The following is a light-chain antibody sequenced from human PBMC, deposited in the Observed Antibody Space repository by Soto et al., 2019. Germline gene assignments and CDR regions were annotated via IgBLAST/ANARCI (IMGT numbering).Light chain of an antibody. CDR2: DDS. CDR1: NSGGKS. J-gene: IGLJ1*01. V-gene: IGLV3-21*02. CDR3: QVWDDNSDHHV. Sequence: SYALTQPSSVSVAPGQTARISIGGNNSGGKSVHGYQHKPGQAPVVVVYDDSARPSGIPERFSGSNSGTTATLTISRVEAGDEADYHCQVWDDNSDHHVFGTGTQVTVL.